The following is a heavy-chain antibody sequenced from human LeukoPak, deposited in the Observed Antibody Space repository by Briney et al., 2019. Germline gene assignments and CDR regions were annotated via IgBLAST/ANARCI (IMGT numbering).Heavy chain of an antibody. CDR3: ANKVPGLNPFDY. CDR2: ISNSGGST. J-gene: IGHJ4*02. V-gene: IGHV3-23*01. Sequence: GGSLRLSCAASGFTFSSYAMHWVRQAPGKGLEWVSAISNSGGSTYYADSVKGRFTISRDNSKNTLYLQMNSLRAEDTAVYYCANKVPGLNPFDYWGQGTLVTASS. CDR1: GFTFSSYA.